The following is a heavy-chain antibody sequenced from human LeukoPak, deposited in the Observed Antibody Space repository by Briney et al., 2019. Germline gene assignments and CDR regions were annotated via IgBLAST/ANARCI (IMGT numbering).Heavy chain of an antibody. V-gene: IGHV3-23*01. CDR1: GFTFKNYG. Sequence: GGSLRLSCAASGFTFKNYGMSWVRQAPGQGLEGVSAICTSGDCTYYVDSVKGRFTTSRDKSKNTVYLQMNSLRAEDTAVYYCAKDAWQGVVAPWGQGTLVTVSS. CDR3: AKDAWQGVVAP. CDR2: ICTSGDCT. J-gene: IGHJ4*02. D-gene: IGHD5-12*01.